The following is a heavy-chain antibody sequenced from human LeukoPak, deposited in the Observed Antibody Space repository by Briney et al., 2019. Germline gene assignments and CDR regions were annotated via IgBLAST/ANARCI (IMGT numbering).Heavy chain of an antibody. CDR3: AAAPILRGEGGEHYKYGMDV. Sequence: PSETLSLTCGVYVVSINSGNWWTWVRQSPGKGLEWIGEIHHNGTRNYNPSLKSRVTISADTFKNHFSLIVTSLTAADTAVYYCAAAPILRGEGGEHYKYGMDVWGQGTTVIVSS. CDR2: IHHNGTR. V-gene: IGHV4/OR15-8*01. J-gene: IGHJ6*02. D-gene: IGHD2-2*02. CDR1: VVSINSGNW.